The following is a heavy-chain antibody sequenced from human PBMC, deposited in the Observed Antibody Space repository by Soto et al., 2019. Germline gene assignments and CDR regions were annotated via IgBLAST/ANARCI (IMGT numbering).Heavy chain of an antibody. CDR1: GYALRDYS. CDR2: TGTRRKYT. Sequence: GGSLRLSCAASGYALRDYSMNWVRQAPGKGLEWVSYTGTRRKYTFYADSVRGRFTISRDDARSSVYLQLNSLRDEDTAVYYCVRDRDWAFDIWGQGTMVTVSS. J-gene: IGHJ3*02. CDR3: VRDRDWAFDI. D-gene: IGHD3-9*01. V-gene: IGHV3-48*02.